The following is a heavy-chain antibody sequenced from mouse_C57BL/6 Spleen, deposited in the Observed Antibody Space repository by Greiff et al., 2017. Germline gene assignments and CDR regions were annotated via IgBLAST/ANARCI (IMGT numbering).Heavy chain of an antibody. Sequence: VQLQQPGAELVKPGASVTLSCKASGYTFTSYWMHWVKQRPGQGLEWIGMIHPNSGSTNYNEKFKSKATLTVDKSSSTAYMQLSSLTSEDSAVYYCARDTTVVADYWGQGTTLTVSS. CDR3: ARDTTVVADY. CDR1: GYTFTSYW. D-gene: IGHD1-1*01. CDR2: IHPNSGST. V-gene: IGHV1-64*01. J-gene: IGHJ2*01.